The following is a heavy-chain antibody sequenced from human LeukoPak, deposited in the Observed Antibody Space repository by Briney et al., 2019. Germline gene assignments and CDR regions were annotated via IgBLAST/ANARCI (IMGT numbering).Heavy chain of an antibody. CDR2: ISYDGSNK. Sequence: PGGSLRLSCAASGFTFSSYAMHWVRQAPGKGLEWVAVISYDGSNKYYADSEKGRFTISRDNSKNTLYLQMNSLRAEDTAVYYCARDYDFWSGYYHNFDYWGQGTLVTVSS. CDR1: GFTFSSYA. D-gene: IGHD3-3*01. CDR3: ARDYDFWSGYYHNFDY. V-gene: IGHV3-30-3*01. J-gene: IGHJ4*02.